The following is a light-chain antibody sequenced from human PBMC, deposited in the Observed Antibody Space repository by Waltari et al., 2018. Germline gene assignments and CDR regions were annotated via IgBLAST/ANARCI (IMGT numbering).Light chain of an antibody. Sequence: EIVLTQSPGTLSLSAGERATPSCRASQSVGRYLAWYQQKPGQAPRLLIYGASTRATGIPDRFSGSGSGTDFSLIISRLEPEDFAVYFCQKYEALPATFGQGTKVEIK. CDR3: QKYEALPAT. CDR2: GAS. CDR1: QSVGRY. J-gene: IGKJ1*01. V-gene: IGKV3-20*01.